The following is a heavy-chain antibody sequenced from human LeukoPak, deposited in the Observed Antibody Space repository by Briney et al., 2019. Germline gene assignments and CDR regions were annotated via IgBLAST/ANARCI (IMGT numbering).Heavy chain of an antibody. CDR3: ARGPGSSWYKGAFDI. D-gene: IGHD6-13*01. Sequence: SSETLSLTCAVYGGSFSGYYWSWIRQPPGKGLEWIGEINHSGSTNYNPSLKSRVTISVDTSKNQFSLKLSSVTAADTAVYYCARGPGSSWYKGAFDIWGQGTMVIVSS. V-gene: IGHV4-34*01. CDR2: INHSGST. CDR1: GGSFSGYY. J-gene: IGHJ3*02.